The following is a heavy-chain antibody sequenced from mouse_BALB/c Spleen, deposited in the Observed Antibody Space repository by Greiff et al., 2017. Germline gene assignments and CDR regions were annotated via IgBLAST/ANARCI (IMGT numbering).Heavy chain of an antibody. V-gene: IGHV1-4*02. CDR2: INPSSGYT. CDR1: GYTFTSYT. J-gene: IGHJ1*01. CDR3: ARVVYWYFDV. Sequence: QVQLQQSAAELARPGASVTMSCTASGYTFTSYTMHWVKQRPGQGLEWIGYINPSSGYTEYNQKFKDKTTLTADKSSSTAYMQLSSLTSEDSAVYYCARVVYWYFDVWGAGTTVTVSS.